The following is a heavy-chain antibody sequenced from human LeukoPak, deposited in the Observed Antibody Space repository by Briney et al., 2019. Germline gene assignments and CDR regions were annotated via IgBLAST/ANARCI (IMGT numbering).Heavy chain of an antibody. CDR3: ARRAYSSGWYYFDY. CDR1: GGSLSSYY. J-gene: IGHJ4*02. Sequence: SQTLSLTCTVSGGSLSSYYWSWIRQPPRKGLERIGYIYYSGRTNYNPSLKSRVTISVDTSKNQFSLKLSSVTAADTAVYFCARRAYSSGWYYFDYWGQGTLVTVSS. V-gene: IGHV4-59*08. CDR2: IYYSGRT. D-gene: IGHD6-19*01.